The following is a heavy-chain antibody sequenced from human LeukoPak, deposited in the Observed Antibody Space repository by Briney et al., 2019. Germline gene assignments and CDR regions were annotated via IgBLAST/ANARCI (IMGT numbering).Heavy chain of an antibody. Sequence: SETLSLTCGVYGGSFSGHSWSWIRQPPGKGLEWIAEINHSGSSNYNPSLKSRVTISIDTSKNQFSLKLSSVTAADTAVYYGARDLPWELLGGAYFDYWGQGTLVTVSS. J-gene: IGHJ4*02. CDR1: GGSFSGHS. CDR2: INHSGSS. D-gene: IGHD1-26*01. V-gene: IGHV4-34*01. CDR3: ARDLPWELLGGAYFDY.